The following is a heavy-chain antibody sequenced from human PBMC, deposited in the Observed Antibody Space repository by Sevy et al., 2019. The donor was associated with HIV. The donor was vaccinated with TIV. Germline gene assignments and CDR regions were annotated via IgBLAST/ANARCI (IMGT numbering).Heavy chain of an antibody. D-gene: IGHD6-19*01. CDR1: GGSISDHY. V-gene: IGHV4-59*11. CDR2: IHYFGSA. CDR3: ARDTSGYSSGWYPYYNYYGLDV. Sequence: SETLSLTCTVSGGSISDHYWNWIRQPPGKGLEWIGQIHYFGSANYNPSLKSRVTISLDTSNNRFSLKLSSVNAADTAVYYCARDTSGYSSGWYPYYNYYGLDVWGQETTVTVSS. J-gene: IGHJ6*02.